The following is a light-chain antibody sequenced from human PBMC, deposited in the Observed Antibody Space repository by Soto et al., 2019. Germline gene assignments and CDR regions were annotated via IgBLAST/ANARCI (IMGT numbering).Light chain of an antibody. CDR3: SSYTSTSTYV. CDR1: SSDVGYDNY. Sequence: QSVLTQPASVSGCPGQSITISCALSSSDVGYDNYVSWYQQHPGRAPKSLIYEVSNRPSGVSNRFSGSKSGNTASLTISGLQAEDEADYYCSSYTSTSTYVFGTGTKVTVL. CDR2: EVS. J-gene: IGLJ1*01. V-gene: IGLV2-14*01.